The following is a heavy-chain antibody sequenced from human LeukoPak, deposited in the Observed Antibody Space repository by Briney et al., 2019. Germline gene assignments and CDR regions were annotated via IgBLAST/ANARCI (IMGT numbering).Heavy chain of an antibody. V-gene: IGHV3-23*01. CDR3: AKDLSSGSGGH. Sequence: GGSLRLSCAASGFTFSSYAMSWVRQAPGKGLEWVSAISGSGGGTYYADSVKGRFTISRDNSKNTLYLQMNSLRAEDTAVYYCAKDLSSGSGGHWGQGTLVTVSS. D-gene: IGHD1-26*01. J-gene: IGHJ4*02. CDR1: GFTFSSYA. CDR2: ISGSGGGT.